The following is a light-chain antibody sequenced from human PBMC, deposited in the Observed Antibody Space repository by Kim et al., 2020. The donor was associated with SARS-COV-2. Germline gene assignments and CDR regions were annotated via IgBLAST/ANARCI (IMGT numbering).Light chain of an antibody. CDR2: RAS. J-gene: IGKJ4*01. CDR3: QQYGSSPRT. V-gene: IGKV3-20*01. Sequence: SPGERATLSCRASHGVSSNYLAWYQQRPGQAPRLLIYRASSRATGIPDRFSGSGSGTEFTLTIARLEPEDFAVYYCQQYGSSPRTFGGGTKVDIK. CDR1: HGVSSNY.